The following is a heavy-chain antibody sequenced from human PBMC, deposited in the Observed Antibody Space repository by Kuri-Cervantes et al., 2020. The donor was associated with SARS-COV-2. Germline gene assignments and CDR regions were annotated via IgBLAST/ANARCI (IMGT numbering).Heavy chain of an antibody. D-gene: IGHD1-26*01. Sequence: ASVKVSCKASGYTFTSYAMHWVRQAPGQRLEWMGWSNAGNGNTKYSQEFQGRVTITRDTSASTAYMELRSLRSDDTAVYYCARGPGSYHIWYYFDYWGQGTLVTVSS. V-gene: IGHV1-3*02. CDR2: SNAGNGNT. CDR3: ARGPGSYHIWYYFDY. CDR1: GYTFTSYA. J-gene: IGHJ4*02.